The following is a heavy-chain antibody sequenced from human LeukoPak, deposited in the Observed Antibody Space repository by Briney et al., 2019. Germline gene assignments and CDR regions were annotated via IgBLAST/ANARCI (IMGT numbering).Heavy chain of an antibody. CDR3: SRFTRPAAGLRTDAFDI. CDR2: IFYSGST. CDR1: RGSISSSSYY. D-gene: IGHD6-13*01. Sequence: PSETLSLTCTVSRGSISSSSYYWGWIRQPPGKGLEWIGTIFYSGSTYYNPSLKSRVTISVDTAKTQFSLKLRSVTAADTAVYYCSRFTRPAAGLRTDAFDIWGQGTMVTVSS. J-gene: IGHJ3*02. V-gene: IGHV4-39*01.